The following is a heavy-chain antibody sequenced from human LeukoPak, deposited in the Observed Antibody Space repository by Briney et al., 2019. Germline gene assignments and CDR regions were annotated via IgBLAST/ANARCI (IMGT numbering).Heavy chain of an antibody. CDR2: IYYSGST. V-gene: IGHV4-59*01. J-gene: IGHJ4*02. CDR1: GGSISSYY. CDR3: ARAPRDYGSGSYLYYYFDY. D-gene: IGHD3-10*01. Sequence: PSETLSLTCTVSGGSISSYYWSWIRQPPGKGLEWIGYIYYSGSTNYNPSLKSRVTISVDTSKNQFSLKLSSVTAADTAVYYCARAPRDYGSGSYLYYYFDYWGQGTLVTVYS.